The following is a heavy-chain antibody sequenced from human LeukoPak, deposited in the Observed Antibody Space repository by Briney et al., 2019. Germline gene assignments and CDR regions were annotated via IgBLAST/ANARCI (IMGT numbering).Heavy chain of an antibody. CDR1: GYTFTSYD. Sequence: ASVKVSCKTSGYTFTSYDINWVRQATGQGLEWMGWMNPNTGSTDYAQKFQGRVTMTRDTSKSTAYMELSSLRSEDTAVYYCARGRGGGHFDYWGQGTLVSVSS. CDR2: MNPNTGST. V-gene: IGHV1-8*01. D-gene: IGHD3-10*01. CDR3: ARGRGGGHFDY. J-gene: IGHJ4*02.